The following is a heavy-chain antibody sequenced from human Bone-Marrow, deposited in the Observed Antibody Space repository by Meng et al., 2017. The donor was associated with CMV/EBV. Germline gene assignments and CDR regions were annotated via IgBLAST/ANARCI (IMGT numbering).Heavy chain of an antibody. V-gene: IGHV4-34*01. D-gene: IGHD1-7*01. CDR3: ARGVVTGTIYYYYGMDV. J-gene: IGHJ6*02. CDR2: INHSGST. Sequence: SETLSLTCAVYGGSFSGYNWSWIRQPPGKGLEWIGEINHSGSTNYNPSLKSRVTISVDTSKNQFSLKLSSVTAADTAVYYCARGVVTGTIYYYYGMDVWGQGTTVTVSS. CDR1: GGSFSGYN.